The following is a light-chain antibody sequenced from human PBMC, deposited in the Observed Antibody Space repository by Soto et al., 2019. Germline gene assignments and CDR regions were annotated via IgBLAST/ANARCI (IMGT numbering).Light chain of an antibody. CDR2: GAS. CDR1: QGVGSN. V-gene: IGKV3-20*01. J-gene: IGKJ1*01. Sequence: EVVMTQSPATLSVSPGDGAALSCRASQGVGSNLAWYQQKPGQAPRLLIYGASSRATGIPDRFSGSGSGTDFTLTISGLEPEDFAVYYCQQYGSSSWTFGQGTKVDIK. CDR3: QQYGSSSWT.